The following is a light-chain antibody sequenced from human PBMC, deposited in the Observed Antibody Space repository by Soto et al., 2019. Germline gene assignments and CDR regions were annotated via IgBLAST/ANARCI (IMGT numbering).Light chain of an antibody. CDR2: DAS. Sequence: DIQMTQSPSTLSASVGDRVTITCRASQSISSWLAWYQQKPGKAPKLLIYDASSLESGVPSRFSGSGSGTEFTLTISSLQHDDFATYYCQQYNSYPYTVGQGTKLEIK. J-gene: IGKJ2*01. CDR1: QSISSW. V-gene: IGKV1-5*01. CDR3: QQYNSYPYT.